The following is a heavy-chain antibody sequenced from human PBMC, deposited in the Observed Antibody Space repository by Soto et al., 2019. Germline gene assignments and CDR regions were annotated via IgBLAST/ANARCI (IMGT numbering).Heavy chain of an antibody. CDR3: ARDETRSGWFDY. V-gene: IGHV4-59*01. J-gene: IGHJ4*02. CDR1: GGSISSYY. D-gene: IGHD6-19*01. Sequence: SETLSLTCTVSGGSISSYYWSWIRQPPGKGLEWIGYIYYSGSTNYNPSLKSRVTISVDTSKNQFSLKLSSVTAADTAVYYCARDETRSGWFDYWGQGTLVTVSS. CDR2: IYYSGST.